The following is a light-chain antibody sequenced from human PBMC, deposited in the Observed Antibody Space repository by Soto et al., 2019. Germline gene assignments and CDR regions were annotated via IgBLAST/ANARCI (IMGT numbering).Light chain of an antibody. Sequence: DIVMTQSPDSLAVSLGERATINCKSSQSVLYSSNNKNCLAWHQQKPGQPPKLVIYWASTRESGVPDRFSGSGSGTDFTLTISSLQAEDVAVYYCQQYYSTPLTFGGGTKVEIK. CDR2: WAS. CDR3: QQYYSTPLT. CDR1: QSVLYSSNNKNC. V-gene: IGKV4-1*01. J-gene: IGKJ4*01.